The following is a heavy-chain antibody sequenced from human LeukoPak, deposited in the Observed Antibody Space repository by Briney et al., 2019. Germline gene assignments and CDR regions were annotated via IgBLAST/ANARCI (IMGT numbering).Heavy chain of an antibody. V-gene: IGHV1-18*01. CDR1: GYTFTSYG. CDR2: ISAYNGNT. J-gene: IGHJ4*02. D-gene: IGHD4-17*01. Sequence: VASVKVSCKASGYTFTSYGISWVRQAPGQGLEWMGWISAYNGNTNYAQKLQGRVTMTTDTSTSAAYMELRSLRSDDTAVYYCAREVSTGDNFDYWGQGTLVTVSS. CDR3: AREVSTGDNFDY.